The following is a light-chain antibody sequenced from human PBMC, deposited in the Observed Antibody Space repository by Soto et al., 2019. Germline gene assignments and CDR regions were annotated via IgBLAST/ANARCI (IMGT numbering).Light chain of an antibody. V-gene: IGKV4-1*01. CDR1: RSVLYSANNKNH. CDR3: QQCYSTPYT. CDR2: WAS. J-gene: IGKJ2*01. Sequence: DIVMTQSPDSLAVSLGERATINCKSSRSVLYSANNKNHLGWYQQKSGQPPKLLFYWASTRESGVPDRFSGSGSGTDFTLTISSLQAEDVAVYYCQQCYSTPYTFGQGTKVDIK.